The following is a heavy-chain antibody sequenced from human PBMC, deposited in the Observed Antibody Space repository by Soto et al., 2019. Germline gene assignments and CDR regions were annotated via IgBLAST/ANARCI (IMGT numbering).Heavy chain of an antibody. Sequence: GGSLSLSCAASGFTFSSYSMNWVRRAPGKGLEWVSSISRSAGNTYYAGSVKGRFTISRDNAKNSMYLQMNSLRAEDTAVYYCARDQVPGLDAFDIWGQGTMVTVSS. CDR1: GFTFSSYS. J-gene: IGHJ3*02. CDR3: ARDQVPGLDAFDI. CDR2: ISRSAGNT. V-gene: IGHV3-21*01.